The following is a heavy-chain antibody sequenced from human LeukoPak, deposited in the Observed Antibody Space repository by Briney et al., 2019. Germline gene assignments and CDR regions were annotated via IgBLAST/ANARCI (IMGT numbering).Heavy chain of an antibody. Sequence: ASVKVSCKASGYTFTGYYMHWVRQAPGQGLEWMGWINAGNRNTKYSQKFQGRVTITRDTSATIAYMELSSLRSEDTAVYYCARSARSEAADYWGQGTLVTVSP. CDR1: GYTFTGYY. V-gene: IGHV1-3*01. CDR3: ARSARSEAADY. J-gene: IGHJ4*02. CDR2: INAGNRNT.